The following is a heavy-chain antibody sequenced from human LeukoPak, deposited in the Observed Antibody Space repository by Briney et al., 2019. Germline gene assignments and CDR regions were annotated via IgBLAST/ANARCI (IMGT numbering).Heavy chain of an antibody. CDR1: GGSISSGGYY. D-gene: IGHD3-22*01. Sequence: KTSETLSLTCTVSGGSISSGGYYWSWIRQPPGKGLEWIGYIYHSGSTYYNPSLKSRVTISVDRSKNQFSLKLSSVTAADTAVYYCARARLPRYYYDSSGPFDYWSQGTLVTVSS. CDR3: ARARLPRYYYDSSGPFDY. V-gene: IGHV4-30-2*01. CDR2: IYHSGST. J-gene: IGHJ4*02.